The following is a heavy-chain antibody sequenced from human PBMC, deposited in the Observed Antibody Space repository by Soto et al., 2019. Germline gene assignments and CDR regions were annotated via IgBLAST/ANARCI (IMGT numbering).Heavy chain of an antibody. J-gene: IGHJ6*02. Sequence: QVQLQQWGAGLLKPSETLSLTCAVYGGSFSGNYWSWIRQPPGKGLEWIGEINHSGSTNYNPSLKSRVTISVDTSKNQFSLKLSSVTAADTAVYYCASDLELPGEVFGYYYGMDVWGQGTTVTVSS. D-gene: IGHD1-7*01. CDR3: ASDLELPGEVFGYYYGMDV. V-gene: IGHV4-34*01. CDR2: INHSGST. CDR1: GGSFSGNY.